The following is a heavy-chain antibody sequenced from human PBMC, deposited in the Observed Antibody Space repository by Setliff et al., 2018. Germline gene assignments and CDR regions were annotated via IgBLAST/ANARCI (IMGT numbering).Heavy chain of an antibody. CDR3: ARQIGSSLSHFYYYMDV. CDR1: GYNFAGYW. D-gene: IGHD6-19*01. J-gene: IGHJ6*03. CDR2: IYPDDSDT. V-gene: IGHV5-51*01. Sequence: GESLKISCKGSGYNFAGYWIAWVRQMPGKGLEWMGIIYPDDSDTRYSPSFQGQVTISADKSISTAYLQWSSLKASDTAMYYCARQIGSSLSHFYYYMDVWGKGTTVTAP.